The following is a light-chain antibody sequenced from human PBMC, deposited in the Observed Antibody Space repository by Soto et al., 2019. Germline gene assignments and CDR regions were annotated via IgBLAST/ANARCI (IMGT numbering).Light chain of an antibody. V-gene: IGKV1-6*01. Sequence: AIQMTQSPSSLSASVGDRVTITCRASQDSRNVLGWFQQKPGKAPKLLISAASFLQSGVPSRFSGSGSGTDFTLTISSLQPEDFATYYCLQDYNYPRTFGQGTKVDI. J-gene: IGKJ1*01. CDR3: LQDYNYPRT. CDR2: AAS. CDR1: QDSRNV.